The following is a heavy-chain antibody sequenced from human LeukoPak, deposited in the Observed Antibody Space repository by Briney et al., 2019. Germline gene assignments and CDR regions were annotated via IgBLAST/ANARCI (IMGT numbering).Heavy chain of an antibody. D-gene: IGHD6-13*01. CDR2: IHHSGST. J-gene: IGHJ1*01. CDR3: ARVAAGIGFFQH. V-gene: IGHV4-38-2*02. Sequence: SETLSVTCIVSGYSISSGYYWGWIRQPPGKGLEWIGNIHHSGSTYYNPSLKSRVTISVDTSKNQLSLKLSSVTAADTAVYYCARVAAGIGFFQHWGQGTLVTVSS. CDR1: GYSISSGYY.